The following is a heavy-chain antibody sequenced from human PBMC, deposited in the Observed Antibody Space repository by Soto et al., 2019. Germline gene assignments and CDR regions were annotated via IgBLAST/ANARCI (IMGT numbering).Heavy chain of an antibody. CDR2: ISGSGGST. D-gene: IGHD2-15*01. CDR1: GFTFSSYA. J-gene: IGHJ6*02. V-gene: IGHV3-23*01. Sequence: GGSLRLSCAASGFTFSSYAMSWVRQAPGKGLEWVSAISGSGGSTYYADSVKGRFTISRDNSKNTLYLQMNSLRAEDTAVYYCAKKVGGTSQGDYYYYGMDVWGQGTTVTVSS. CDR3: AKKVGGTSQGDYYYYGMDV.